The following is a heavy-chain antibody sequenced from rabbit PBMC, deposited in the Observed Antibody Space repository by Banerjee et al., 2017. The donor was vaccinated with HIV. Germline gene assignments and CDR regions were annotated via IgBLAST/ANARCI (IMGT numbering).Heavy chain of an antibody. CDR1: GIDFSSYYY. D-gene: IGHD7-1*01. V-gene: IGHV1S45*01. J-gene: IGHJ4*01. Sequence: QQQLEESGGGLVKPGGTLTLTCKASGIDFSSYYYMCWVRQAPGKGLELIACIYAGSSGNTYYASWAKGRFTISKTSSTTVTLQMTSLTVADTATYFCARDRDGDAGYGSLAGWGPGTLVTV. CDR2: IYAGSSGNT. CDR3: ARDRDGDAGYGSLAG.